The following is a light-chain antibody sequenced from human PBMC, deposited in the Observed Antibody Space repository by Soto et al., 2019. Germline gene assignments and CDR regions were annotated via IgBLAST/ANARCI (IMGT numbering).Light chain of an antibody. J-gene: IGKJ1*01. CDR1: QSVSSY. V-gene: IGKV3-20*01. Sequence: EIVLTQSPGTLSLSPGERATLSCRASQSVSSYLAWYQQKPGQAPRLIIYGASSRATGIPDRFSGSGSGTDFTLTLSRLEPEDFAVYYCQQYGRPSRTFGQGTKVEIK. CDR2: GAS. CDR3: QQYGRPSRT.